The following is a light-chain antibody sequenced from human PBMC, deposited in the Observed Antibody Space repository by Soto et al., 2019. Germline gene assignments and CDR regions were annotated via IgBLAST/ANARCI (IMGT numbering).Light chain of an antibody. J-gene: IGLJ2*01. CDR3: VLYMGGGISV. CDR1: SGSVSTNYY. V-gene: IGLV8-61*01. CDR2: STN. Sequence: VVTQEPSFSVSPGGTVTLTCGLSSGSVSTNYYPSWYQQTPGQAPRTLIYSTNIRSSGVPDRFSGSILGNKAALTITGAQADDESDYYCVLYMGGGISVFGGGTKVTVL.